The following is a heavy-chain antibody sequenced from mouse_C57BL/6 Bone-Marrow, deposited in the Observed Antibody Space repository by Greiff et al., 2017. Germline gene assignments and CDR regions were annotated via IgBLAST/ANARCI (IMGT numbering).Heavy chain of an antibody. J-gene: IGHJ3*01. CDR2: ISSGGSYT. D-gene: IGHD2-1*01. Sequence: EVQVVESGGDLVKPGGSLKLSCAASGFTFSSYGMSWVRQTPDKRLEWVATISSGGSYTYYPDSVKGRFTISRDNAKNTLYLPMSSLKSEDTAMYYCASNYGNFAWFAYWGQGTLVTVSA. CDR1: GFTFSSYG. CDR3: ASNYGNFAWFAY. V-gene: IGHV5-6*01.